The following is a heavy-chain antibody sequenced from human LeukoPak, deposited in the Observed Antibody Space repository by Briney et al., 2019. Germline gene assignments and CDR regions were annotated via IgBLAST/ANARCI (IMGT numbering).Heavy chain of an antibody. CDR2: INWSGGST. CDR3: ARMRTIVGATGHLDY. CDR1: GFTFDDYG. Sequence: GGSLRLSCAASGFTFDDYGMAWVRQAPGKGLEWVAGINWSGGSTDFADSVKGRFTISRDNAKNSLYPQMNSLRAEDTALYYCARMRTIVGATGHLDYWGQGTLVTVSS. V-gene: IGHV3-20*04. D-gene: IGHD1-26*01. J-gene: IGHJ4*02.